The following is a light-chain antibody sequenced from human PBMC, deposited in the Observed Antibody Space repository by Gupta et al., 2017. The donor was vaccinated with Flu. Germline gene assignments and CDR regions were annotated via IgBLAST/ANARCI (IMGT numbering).Light chain of an antibody. CDR3: CSYAGTFTFV. J-gene: IGLJ2*01. CDR1: NNGVGNYDY. V-gene: IGLV2-11*03. Sequence: TNNGVGNYDYVSCYQQHPGKAPKLMIYGVTKRPSGVPDRFSGSKSGNTASLAISGLQAEDEANYYCCSYAGTFTFVFGGGTKLTVL. CDR2: GVT.